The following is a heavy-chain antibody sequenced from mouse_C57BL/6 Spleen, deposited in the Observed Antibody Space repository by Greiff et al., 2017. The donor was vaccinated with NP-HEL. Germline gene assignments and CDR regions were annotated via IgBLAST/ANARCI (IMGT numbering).Heavy chain of an antibody. Sequence: VQLQQSGPGLVQPSQSLSITCTVSGFSLTSYGVHWVRQSPGKGLEWLGVIWSGGSTDYNAAFISRLSISKDNSKIQVFLKRNSLQADDTAIYYCARNEGPDDSLFDYWGQGTTLTVSS. D-gene: IGHD2-4*01. V-gene: IGHV2-2*01. CDR3: ARNEGPDDSLFDY. J-gene: IGHJ2*01. CDR1: GFSLTSYG. CDR2: IWSGGST.